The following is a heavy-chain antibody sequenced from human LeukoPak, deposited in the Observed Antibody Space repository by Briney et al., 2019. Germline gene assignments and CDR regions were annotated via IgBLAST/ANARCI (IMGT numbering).Heavy chain of an antibody. D-gene: IGHD3-22*01. V-gene: IGHV1-2*02. CDR3: ARGGEYFDSNDYIKTFDY. J-gene: IGHJ4*02. CDR2: INPNTGGT. Sequence: ASVKVSCKASGYTFTGFYLHWVRQAPAQGLEWMGWINPNTGGTHYAQQFQGRVTMTSDTSISTTYMEMSRVRSDDTAVYYCARGGEYFDSNDYIKTFDYWGQGTLVTVSS. CDR1: GYTFTGFY.